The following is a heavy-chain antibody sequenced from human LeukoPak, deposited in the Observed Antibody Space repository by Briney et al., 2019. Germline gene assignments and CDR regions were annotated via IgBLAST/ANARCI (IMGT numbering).Heavy chain of an antibody. V-gene: IGHV4-39*01. CDR2: IYYSGTS. Sequence: KPSETLSLTCSVSGGSFSSSTYYWGWIRQPPGKGLEWIGAIYYSGTSYYNSSLKSRVTISVDTSKNQFSLKLSSVTAADTAVYYCARQPVVAATPFYYMDVWGKGAPVTISS. CDR3: ARQPVVAATPFYYMDV. D-gene: IGHD2-15*01. J-gene: IGHJ6*03. CDR1: GGSFSSSTYY.